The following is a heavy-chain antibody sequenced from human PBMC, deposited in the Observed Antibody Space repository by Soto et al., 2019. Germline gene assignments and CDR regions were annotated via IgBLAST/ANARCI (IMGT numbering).Heavy chain of an antibody. V-gene: IGHV3-23*01. CDR3: AKNHITIFGELIIDYYFDY. CDR1: GFTFSNYA. CDR2: ISGSGDNT. J-gene: IGHJ4*02. D-gene: IGHD3-3*01. Sequence: GGSLRLSCAASGFTFSNYAMSWVRQAPGKGLEWVSAISGSGDNTYYADSVKGRVTISRDNSKNTLSLQMNSLRGEDTAVYYCAKNHITIFGELIIDYYFDYWGQGALVTVSS.